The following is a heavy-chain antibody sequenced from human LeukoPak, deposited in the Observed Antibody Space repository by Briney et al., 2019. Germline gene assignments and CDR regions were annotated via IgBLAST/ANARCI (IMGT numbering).Heavy chain of an antibody. CDR2: ISGSGGVT. D-gene: IGHD1-26*01. CDR3: AKWPEGATPKFHY. Sequence: GGSLRLSCSASGFTFSTYAMSWVRQAPGKGLEWVSTISGSGGVTYYPDSVRGRFTISRDNSKDTLHLQMDHLRAEDTAIYYCAKWPEGATPKFHYWGQGTLVTVSS. J-gene: IGHJ4*02. CDR1: GFTFSTYA. V-gene: IGHV3-23*01.